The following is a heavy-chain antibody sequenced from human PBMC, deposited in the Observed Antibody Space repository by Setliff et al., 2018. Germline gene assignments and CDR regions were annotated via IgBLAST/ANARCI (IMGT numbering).Heavy chain of an antibody. J-gene: IGHJ6*02. D-gene: IGHD3-10*01. CDR3: ARDHVYGSQYYYYYYGMDV. Sequence: PSETLSLTCSVSDFSINSGYYWGWIRQSPGEGLEWIGSIYRNGNTYYNPSLKSRVTISVDTSKNQLSLKLSSVTAADTAVYYCARDHVYGSQYYYYYYGMDVWGQGTTVTVSS. CDR2: IYRNGNT. V-gene: IGHV4-38-2*02. CDR1: DFSINSGYY.